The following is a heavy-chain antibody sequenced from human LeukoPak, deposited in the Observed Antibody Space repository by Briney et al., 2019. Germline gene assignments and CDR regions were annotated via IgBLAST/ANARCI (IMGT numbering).Heavy chain of an antibody. V-gene: IGHV4-4*07. Sequence: SETLSLTCTVSGDSINRYLWTWIRQPAGRGLEWIGRIYDSGTTNYKPSLKSRVSMSVEAPKNQFSLRLSSVTAADTAVYYCARQSDSGGYFEYWGQGIRVTVSS. CDR1: GDSINRYL. J-gene: IGHJ4*01. CDR2: IYDSGTT. CDR3: ARQSDSGGYFEY. D-gene: IGHD2-15*01.